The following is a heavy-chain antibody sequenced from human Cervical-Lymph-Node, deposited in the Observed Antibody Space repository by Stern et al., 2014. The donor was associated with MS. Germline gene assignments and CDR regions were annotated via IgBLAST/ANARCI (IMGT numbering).Heavy chain of an antibody. CDR3: ARGELKEGLVRGMDV. CDR1: GGNFSSYA. J-gene: IGHJ6*02. D-gene: IGHD1-26*01. V-gene: IGHV1-69*01. Sequence: VQLVESGAEVKKPGSSVKVSCKASGGNFSSYAISWVRQAPGQGLEWMGRLIPIFGTANYAQKFQGRVTITADESTSTAYMELSSLRSEDTAVYYCARGELKEGLVRGMDVWGQGTTVTVSS. CDR2: LIPIFGTA.